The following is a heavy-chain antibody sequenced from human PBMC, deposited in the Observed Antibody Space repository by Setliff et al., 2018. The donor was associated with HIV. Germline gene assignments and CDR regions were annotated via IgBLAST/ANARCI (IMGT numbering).Heavy chain of an antibody. CDR1: GVYISNYH. D-gene: IGHD3-9*01. J-gene: IGHJ4*02. Sequence: PSETLSLTCTISGVYISNYHWGWIRQPPGRGLEWIGSIHTTGSPKSNPSLQSRVSISIDMAKSLFSLELSSVTAADTAVYYCARLLEGPDYSSDFRYFDWFPDVWGQGTLVTVSS. V-gene: IGHV4-4*08. CDR3: ARLLEGPDYSSDFRYFDWFPDV. CDR2: IHTTGSP.